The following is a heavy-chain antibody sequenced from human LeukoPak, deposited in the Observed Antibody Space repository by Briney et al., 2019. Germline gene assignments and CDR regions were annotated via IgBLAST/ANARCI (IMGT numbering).Heavy chain of an antibody. J-gene: IGHJ4*02. V-gene: IGHV3-7*03. CDR2: IKFDGSDK. CDR3: AKVGKLYCSSSNCYTSTHGYFDY. Sequence: AGSLRLSCAASGFTFSSYAMHWVRQAPGKGLEWVANIKFDGSDKFYVDSVKGRFTVSRDNAKNLLYLQMNSLRAEDTAVYYCAKVGKLYCSSSNCYTSTHGYFDYWGQGTLVTVSS. CDR1: GFTFSSYA. D-gene: IGHD2-2*02.